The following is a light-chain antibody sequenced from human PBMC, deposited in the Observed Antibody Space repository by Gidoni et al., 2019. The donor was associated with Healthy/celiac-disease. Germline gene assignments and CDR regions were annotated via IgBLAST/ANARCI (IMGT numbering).Light chain of an antibody. V-gene: IGKV1-5*01. Sequence: DIQMTQSPSTLSASVGDRVTITCRASQSISSWLAWYQQKPGKAPKLLIYDASSLESGVPSRFSGSGSGTEFTLTISSLQPDDFATYYCQQYNSYSCFXQXTKLEIK. CDR1: QSISSW. J-gene: IGKJ2*03. CDR3: QQYNSYSC. CDR2: DAS.